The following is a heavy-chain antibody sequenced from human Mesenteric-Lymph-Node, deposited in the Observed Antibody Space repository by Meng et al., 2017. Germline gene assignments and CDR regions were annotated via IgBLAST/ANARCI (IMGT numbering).Heavy chain of an antibody. D-gene: IGHD6-19*01. Sequence: QGHLPEWGAGMLKPSETLSLPCAVYGGFFSGYYWSWIRQPAGKGLEWIGEIYHSGSTNYHPSLKSRVTISVDKSKNQFSLNLSSVTAADTAMYYCARVGQWLPIDYWGQGTLVTVSS. CDR3: ARVGQWLPIDY. CDR1: GGFFSGYY. J-gene: IGHJ4*02. V-gene: IGHV4-34*01. CDR2: IYHSGST.